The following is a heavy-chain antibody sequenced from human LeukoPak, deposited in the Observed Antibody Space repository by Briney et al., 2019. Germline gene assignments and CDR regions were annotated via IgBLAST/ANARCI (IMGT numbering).Heavy chain of an antibody. CDR3: ARRGVVIRVILVGFHKEAYYFDS. CDR1: GITLSNYG. V-gene: IGHV3-23*01. Sequence: GGSLRLSCAVSGITLSNYGMSWVRQAPGKGLEWVAGISGSGGRKNYADSVKGRFTISRDNPKNTPYLQMNSLRAEDTAVYFCARRGVVIRVILVGFHKEAYYFDSWGQGALVTVSS. D-gene: IGHD3-22*01. J-gene: IGHJ4*02. CDR2: ISGSGGRK.